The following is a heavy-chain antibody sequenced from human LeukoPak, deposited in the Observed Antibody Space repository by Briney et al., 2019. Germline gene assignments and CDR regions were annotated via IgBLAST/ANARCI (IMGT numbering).Heavy chain of an antibody. D-gene: IGHD2-15*01. J-gene: IGHJ4*02. Sequence: PSETLSLTCSVSGDSISIYYWNWIRQPPGKGLEWIGYIDHTGSTNYNPSLNSRVTISRDTSTNHFSLKLSSVTAADTAVYYCAREPRYCSGGSCSFLDYWGQGTLVTVSS. CDR1: GDSISIYY. CDR2: IDHTGST. CDR3: AREPRYCSGGSCSFLDY. V-gene: IGHV4-59*01.